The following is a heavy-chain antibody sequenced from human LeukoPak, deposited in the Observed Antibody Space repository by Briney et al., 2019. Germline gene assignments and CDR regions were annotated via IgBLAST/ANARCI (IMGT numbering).Heavy chain of an antibody. CDR2: IGTAGDT. CDR3: ARDVVTAIPQHNWFDP. J-gene: IGHJ5*02. CDR1: GFTFSSYD. V-gene: IGHV3-13*01. D-gene: IGHD2-21*02. Sequence: PGGSLRLSCAASGFTFSSYDMHWVRQATGKGLEWVSAIGTAGDTYYPGSVKGRFTISRENAKNSLYLQMNSLRAEDTAVYYCARDVVTAIPQHNWFDPWGQGTLVTVSS.